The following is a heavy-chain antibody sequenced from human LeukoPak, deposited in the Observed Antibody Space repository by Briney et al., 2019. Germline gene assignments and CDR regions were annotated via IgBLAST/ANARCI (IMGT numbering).Heavy chain of an antibody. CDR2: IYYSGST. J-gene: IGHJ6*03. CDR3: ARGPDTAMANYYYYYMDV. D-gene: IGHD5-18*01. V-gene: IGHV4-39*07. Sequence: SETLSLTCTVSGDSTSSNSYYWGWIRQPPGKGLQWIGSIYYSGSTYYNPPLKSRVTISVDTCKNQFSLKLSSVTAADTAVYYCARGPDTAMANYYYYYMDVWGKGTTVTVSS. CDR1: GDSTSSNSYY.